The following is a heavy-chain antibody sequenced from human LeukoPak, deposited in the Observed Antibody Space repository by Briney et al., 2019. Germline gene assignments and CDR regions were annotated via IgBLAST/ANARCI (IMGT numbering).Heavy chain of an antibody. J-gene: IGHJ3*02. D-gene: IGHD2-15*01. CDR2: IYYSGST. Sequence: SETLSLTCTVSGGSISSYYWSWIRQPPGKGLEWIGYIYYSGSTNYNPSLKSRVTISVDTSKNQFSLKLSSVTAADTAVYYCARPLTGSPYAFDIWGQGTMVTVSS. CDR1: GGSISSYY. V-gene: IGHV4-59*08. CDR3: ARPLTGSPYAFDI.